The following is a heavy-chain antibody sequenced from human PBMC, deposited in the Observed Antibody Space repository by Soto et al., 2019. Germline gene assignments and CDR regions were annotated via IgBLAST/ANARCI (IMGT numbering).Heavy chain of an antibody. CDR3: AKDLGEWLYKGGDWFDP. CDR1: GFTISSYA. D-gene: IGHD3-3*01. CDR2: ISGSGSST. Sequence: EVQLLESGGGLVQPGGSLRLSCAASGFTISSYAMSWVRHAPGKGLEWVSAISGSGSSTYYADSVKGRFTISRDNSKTTLYLQMNRLRAEDTAVYYCAKDLGEWLYKGGDWFDPWGQGTLVTVSS. V-gene: IGHV3-23*01. J-gene: IGHJ5*02.